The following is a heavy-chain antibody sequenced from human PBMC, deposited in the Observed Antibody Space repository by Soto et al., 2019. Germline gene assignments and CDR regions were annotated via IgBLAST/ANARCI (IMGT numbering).Heavy chain of an antibody. Sequence: PGGSLRLSCAASGFTFSSYAMSWVRQAPGKGLEWVSAISGSGGSTYYADSVKGRFTIFRDNSKNTLYLQMNSLRAEDTAVYYCANLVVVAAGAFDIWGQGTMVTVSS. D-gene: IGHD2-15*01. J-gene: IGHJ3*02. CDR1: GFTFSSYA. V-gene: IGHV3-23*01. CDR3: ANLVVVAAGAFDI. CDR2: ISGSGGST.